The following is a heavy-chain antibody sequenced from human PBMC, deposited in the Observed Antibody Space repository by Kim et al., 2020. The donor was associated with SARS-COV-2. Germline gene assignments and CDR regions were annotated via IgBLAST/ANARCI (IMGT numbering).Heavy chain of an antibody. V-gene: IGHV3-7*03. D-gene: IGHD2-15*01. CDR3: ARWQCGSCTKSSNYGLDV. CDR1: GFTFSNYW. J-gene: IGHJ6*02. CDR2: INPGGSEK. Sequence: GGSLRLSCAASGFTFSNYWMTWVRQAPGKGLEWVANINPGGSEKYYVDSLKGRFTISRDNARNSLYLQMDSLRAEDAAVYYCARWQCGSCTKSSNYGLDVWGQGTTVTVSS.